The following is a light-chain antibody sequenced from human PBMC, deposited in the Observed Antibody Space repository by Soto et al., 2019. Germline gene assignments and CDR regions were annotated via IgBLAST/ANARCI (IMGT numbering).Light chain of an antibody. V-gene: IGKV3-20*01. Sequence: EIVLTQSPVTLSLSPGEGATLSFWASQTVSSNYLAWHQQRPGQAPRLLIYGASSRATGIPDRFSGSGSGTDFTLTISRLEPDDFAVYYFPQYVIWPFGQ. J-gene: IGKJ5*01. CDR3: PQYVIWP. CDR1: QTVSSNY. CDR2: GAS.